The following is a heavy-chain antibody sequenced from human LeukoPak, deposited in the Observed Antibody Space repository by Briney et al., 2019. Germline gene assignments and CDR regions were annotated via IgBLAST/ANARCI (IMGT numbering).Heavy chain of an antibody. CDR1: GFTVSTNY. Sequence: GRSLRLSCAASGFTVSTNYMSWVRQAPGKGPEWVSIIYRSGDKYYADSVKGRFTISRDNSKNTLYLQMNRLRAEDTAMYYCARDKRYCSSGRCWGVQFGPWGQGTLVTVSS. CDR3: ARDKRYCSSGRCWGVQFGP. CDR2: IYRSGDK. J-gene: IGHJ5*02. D-gene: IGHD2-15*01. V-gene: IGHV3-66*01.